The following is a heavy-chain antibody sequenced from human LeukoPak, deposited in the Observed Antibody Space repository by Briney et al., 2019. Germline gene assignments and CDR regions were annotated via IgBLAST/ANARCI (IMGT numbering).Heavy chain of an antibody. CDR3: ARVSGSGWYFWFDP. D-gene: IGHD6-19*01. CDR2: IYHSGST. J-gene: IGHJ5*02. CDR1: GYSISSGHY. Sequence: SETLSLTCTVSGYSISSGHYWGWIRQPPGKGLEWIGSIYHSGSTNHNPSLKSRVTISVDTSKNQFSLKLSSVTAADTAVYYCARVSGSGWYFWFDPWGQGTLVTVSS. V-gene: IGHV4-38-2*02.